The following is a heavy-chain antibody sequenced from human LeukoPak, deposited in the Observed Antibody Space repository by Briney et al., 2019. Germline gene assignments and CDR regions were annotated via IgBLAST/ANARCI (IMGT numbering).Heavy chain of an antibody. J-gene: IGHJ4*02. CDR1: GFTFETYS. CDR2: ISSGSSYL. V-gene: IGHV3-21*01. CDR3: ARVVGAITPFDY. D-gene: IGHD1-26*01. Sequence: PGGSLRLSCAASGFTFETYSMTWVRQAPGKGLEWVSSISSGSSYLYYADSVKGRFTISRDNAKNSLYLQMNSLRAEDTAVYYCARVVGAITPFDYWGQGTLVTVSS.